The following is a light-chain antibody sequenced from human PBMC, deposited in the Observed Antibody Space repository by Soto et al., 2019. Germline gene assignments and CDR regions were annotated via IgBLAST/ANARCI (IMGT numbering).Light chain of an antibody. CDR2: GAS. J-gene: IGKJ4*01. V-gene: IGKV3-15*01. CDR3: QHYNNWPPQFT. CDR1: QSVRRY. Sequence: EAVMTQSPATLSVSPGERATLSCRASQSVRRYVAWYQQKTGQAPRLLMYGASTRATGVPTRFSGSGSCTVFTLPISSLQSEDFAVYFCQHYNNWPPQFTFGGGTKVEIK.